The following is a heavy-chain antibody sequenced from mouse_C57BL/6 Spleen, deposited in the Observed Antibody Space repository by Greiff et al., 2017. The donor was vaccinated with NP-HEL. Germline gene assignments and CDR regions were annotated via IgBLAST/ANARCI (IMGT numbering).Heavy chain of an antibody. V-gene: IGHV1-81*01. CDR1: GYTFTSYG. CDR3: ARSGDYDYAY. J-gene: IGHJ2*01. Sequence: LVESGAELARPGASVKLSCKASGYTFTSYGISWVKQRTGQGLEWIGEIYPRSGNTYYNEKFKGKATLTADKSSSTAYMELRSLTSEDSAVYFCARSGDYDYAYWGQGTTLTVSS. D-gene: IGHD2-4*01. CDR2: IYPRSGNT.